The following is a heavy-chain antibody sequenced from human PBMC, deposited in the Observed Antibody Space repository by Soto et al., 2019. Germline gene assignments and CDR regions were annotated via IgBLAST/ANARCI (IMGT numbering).Heavy chain of an antibody. J-gene: IGHJ5*02. CDR1: GFTFSSYG. CDR2: LWYDGSNK. Sequence: QVQLVESGGGVVQPGRSLRLSCAASGFTFSSYGMHWVRQAPGKGLEWVAVLWYDGSNKYYADSVKGRFTISRDNSKNTLYLQMNSLRAEDTAVYYCARGAAAANWFDPWGQGTLVTVSS. D-gene: IGHD6-25*01. CDR3: ARGAAAANWFDP. V-gene: IGHV3-33*01.